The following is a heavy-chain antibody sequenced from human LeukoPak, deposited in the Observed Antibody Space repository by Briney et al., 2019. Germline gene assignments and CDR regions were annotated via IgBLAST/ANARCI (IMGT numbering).Heavy chain of an antibody. J-gene: IGHJ6*03. CDR2: ISGSGGST. D-gene: IGHD3-10*01. CDR1: GFTFSSYA. CDR3: AKVGAGSEDPVPYYMDV. Sequence: GGSLRLSCAASGFTFSSYAMSWVRQAPGKGLEWVSAISGSGGSTYYADSVKGRFTISRDNSKNTLYLQMNSLRAEDTAVYYCAKVGAGSEDPVPYYMDVWGKGTTVTVSS. V-gene: IGHV3-23*01.